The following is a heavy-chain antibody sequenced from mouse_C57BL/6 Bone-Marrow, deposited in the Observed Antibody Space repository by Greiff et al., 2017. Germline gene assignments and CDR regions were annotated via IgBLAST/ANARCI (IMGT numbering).Heavy chain of an antibody. Sequence: VQLQQSVAELVRPGASVKLSCTASGFNIKNPYMHWVKQRPEQGLEWIGRIDPANGNTKYAPKFLGKATITADTASNTAYLQLSILTSEDTAIYYYARDGYLAHYWGQGTTLTVSS. CDR1: GFNIKNPY. D-gene: IGHD2-3*01. J-gene: IGHJ2*01. CDR3: ARDGYLAHY. CDR2: IDPANGNT. V-gene: IGHV14-3*01.